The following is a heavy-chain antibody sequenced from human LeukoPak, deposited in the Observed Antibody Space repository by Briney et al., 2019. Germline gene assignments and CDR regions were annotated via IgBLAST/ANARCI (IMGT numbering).Heavy chain of an antibody. V-gene: IGHV3-66*01. CDR3: ARDRGYCSGGSCYPGFYY. Sequence: PGGSLRHSCAASGFTVSNNYITWIRQAPGKGLEWVSVIYSGGSTYYADSVKGRFTISRDNSKNTLYLQMNSPRAEDTAVYYCARDRGYCSGGSCYPGFYYWGQGTLVSVSS. J-gene: IGHJ4*02. CDR1: GFTVSNNY. D-gene: IGHD2-15*01. CDR2: IYSGGST.